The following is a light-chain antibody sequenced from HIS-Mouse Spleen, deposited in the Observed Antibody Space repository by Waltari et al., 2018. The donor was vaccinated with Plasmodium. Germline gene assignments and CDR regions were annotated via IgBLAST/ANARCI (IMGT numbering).Light chain of an antibody. CDR2: QDS. V-gene: IGLV3-1*01. Sequence: YELTQPPSVSVSRGQTASITCSGDILGDKFDHWYQQKPGQSPVLVIYQDSKRPPGIPERVSGSNSGNTATLTISGTQAMDEADYYCQAWDSSTVVFGGGTKLTVL. J-gene: IGLJ2*01. CDR1: ILGDKF. CDR3: QAWDSSTVV.